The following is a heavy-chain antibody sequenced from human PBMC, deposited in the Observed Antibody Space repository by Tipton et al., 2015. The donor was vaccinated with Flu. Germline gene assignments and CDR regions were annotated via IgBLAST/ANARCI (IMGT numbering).Heavy chain of an antibody. V-gene: IGHV4-59*02. J-gene: IGHJ4*02. CDR2: SYYSGST. CDR3: ARDRGWPAALDY. D-gene: IGHD3-10*01. Sequence: TLSLTCTVSGDSVSYYYWNWIRQPPGKGLEWIGFSYYSGSTAYNPSLRSRVTISVDTPRNQFSLNLKSVTAADTAVYYCARDRGWPAALDYWSQGILVTVSS. CDR1: GDSVSYYY.